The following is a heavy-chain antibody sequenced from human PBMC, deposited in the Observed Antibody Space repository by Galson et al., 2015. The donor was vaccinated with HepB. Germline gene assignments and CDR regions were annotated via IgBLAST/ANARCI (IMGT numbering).Heavy chain of an antibody. CDR3: ARSYSSGWGA. V-gene: IGHV5-51*01. CDR1: GYSFTSYW. Sequence: QSGAEVKKPGESLKISCKGSGYSFTSYWIAWVRQMPGKGLEWMGFINPADSEIRYRPSFQGQVTMSVDSSIGTAYLQWTSLKASDTAMYYCARSYSSGWGAWGQGTLVTVSS. CDR2: INPADSEI. J-gene: IGHJ5*02. D-gene: IGHD6-19*01.